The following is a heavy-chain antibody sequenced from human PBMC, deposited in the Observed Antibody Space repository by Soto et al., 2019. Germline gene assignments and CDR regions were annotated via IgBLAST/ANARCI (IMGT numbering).Heavy chain of an antibody. Sequence: ESGGGVVQPGRSLRLSCAASGFTFSSYGMHWVRQAPGKGLEWVAVISYDGSNKYYADSVKGRFTISRDNSKNTLYLQMNSLRAEDTAVYYCAKDSASGSSGWYGDFDYWGQGTLVTVSS. V-gene: IGHV3-30*18. D-gene: IGHD6-19*01. CDR2: ISYDGSNK. CDR3: AKDSASGSSGWYGDFDY. J-gene: IGHJ4*02. CDR1: GFTFSSYG.